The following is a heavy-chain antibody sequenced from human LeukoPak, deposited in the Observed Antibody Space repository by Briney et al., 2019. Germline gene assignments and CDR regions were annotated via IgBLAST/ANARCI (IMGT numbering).Heavy chain of an antibody. CDR3: MRNSSSFGFDY. Sequence: GGSLRLSCAASGFTFSSYSMKWVRQAPGKELEWVSFISSSSSYIYYSDSVKGRFTISRDNAKNSLYLQMNSLRVEDTAVYYCMRNSSSFGFDYWGQGTLVTVSS. V-gene: IGHV3-21*01. CDR1: GFTFSSYS. D-gene: IGHD6-6*01. CDR2: ISSSSSYI. J-gene: IGHJ4*02.